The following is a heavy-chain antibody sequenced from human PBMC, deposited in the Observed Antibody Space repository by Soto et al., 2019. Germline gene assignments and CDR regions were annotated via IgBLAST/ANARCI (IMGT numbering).Heavy chain of an antibody. CDR3: AIGPNYDILTGYFDY. V-gene: IGHV1-18*04. J-gene: IGHJ4*02. CDR1: GYTFTGYY. Sequence: GASVKVSCKASGYTFTGYYMHWVRQAPGQGLEWMGWISAYNGNTNYAQKLQGRVTMTTDTSTSTAYMELRSLRSDDTAVYYCAIGPNYDILTGYFDYWGQGTLVAVSS. D-gene: IGHD3-9*01. CDR2: ISAYNGNT.